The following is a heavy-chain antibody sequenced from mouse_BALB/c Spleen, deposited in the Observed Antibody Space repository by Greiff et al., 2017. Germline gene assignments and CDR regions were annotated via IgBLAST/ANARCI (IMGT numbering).Heavy chain of an antibody. Sequence: VMLVESGGDLVKPGGSLKLSCAASGFTFSSYGMSWVRQPPGKGLEWLGMICGDGSTDYNSALKSRLSISKDNSKSQVFLKMNSLQTDDTARYYCAREVGDAMDYWGQGTSVTVSS. CDR1: GFTFSSYG. CDR3: AREVGDAMDY. J-gene: IGHJ4*01. V-gene: IGHV2-6-7*01. CDR2: ICGDGST. D-gene: IGHD1-1*01.